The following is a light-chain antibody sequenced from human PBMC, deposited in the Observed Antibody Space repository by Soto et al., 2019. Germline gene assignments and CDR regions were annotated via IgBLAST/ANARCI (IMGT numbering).Light chain of an antibody. Sequence: EIVLTHSPATLSVSPVARATLXTRASQSVSSNLAWYQQNPGQAPRLLIYGASTRATGIPARFSGSGSGTEFTLTISSLQSEDFAVYYCQQYNNWPPKRTFGQGTKVDIK. J-gene: IGKJ1*01. CDR1: QSVSSN. V-gene: IGKV3-15*01. CDR2: GAS. CDR3: QQYNNWPPKRT.